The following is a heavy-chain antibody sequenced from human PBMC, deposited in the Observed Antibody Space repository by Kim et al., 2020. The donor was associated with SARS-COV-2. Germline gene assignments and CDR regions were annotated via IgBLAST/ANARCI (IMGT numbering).Heavy chain of an antibody. J-gene: IGHJ4*02. V-gene: IGHV3-23*01. Sequence: RFTISRDDSKTTQYLQMNSLRAEDTAVYYCARSQGGGYDFWGGYYIFDYWGQGTLVTVSS. CDR3: ARSQGGGYDFWGGYYIFDY. D-gene: IGHD3-3*01.